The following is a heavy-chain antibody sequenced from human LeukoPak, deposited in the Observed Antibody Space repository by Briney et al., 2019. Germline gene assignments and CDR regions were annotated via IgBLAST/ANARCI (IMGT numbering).Heavy chain of an antibody. CDR1: GYTFSDYY. Sequence: GASVKVSCKASGYTFSDYYIHWVRQAPGQGLEWVGWINPNSGGTDSAQKLQGRVTMTRDTSISATYMELRTLTSGDTAVYYCARGTRGSYSSIHDWGQGTLVTVSS. CDR3: ARGTRGSYSSIHD. J-gene: IGHJ4*02. CDR2: INPNSGGT. V-gene: IGHV1-2*02. D-gene: IGHD1-26*01.